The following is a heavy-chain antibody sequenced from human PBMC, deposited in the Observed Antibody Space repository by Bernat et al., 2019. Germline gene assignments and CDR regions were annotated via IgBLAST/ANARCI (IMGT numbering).Heavy chain of an antibody. D-gene: IGHD3-22*01. Sequence: EVQVVESGGGLVQPGGSLRLSCAASGFTFRNYWMSWVRQAPGKGLEWVVNIKEDGSVKYSVDSVGGRFTSSRDNGKNSLYLQMNSLRAEDTAVYYCASLSSGNSPDYWGQGTLVTVSS. V-gene: IGHV3-7*03. CDR1: GFTFRNYW. CDR3: ASLSSGNSPDY. J-gene: IGHJ4*02. CDR2: IKEDGSVK.